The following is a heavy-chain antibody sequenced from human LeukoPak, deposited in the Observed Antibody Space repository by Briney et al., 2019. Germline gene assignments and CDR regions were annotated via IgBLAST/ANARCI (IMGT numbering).Heavy chain of an antibody. V-gene: IGHV4-39*01. CDR1: GGSISSSSFY. CDR3: ARHIDIARFDY. J-gene: IGHJ4*02. CDR2: IFYSGST. D-gene: IGHD2-15*01. Sequence: TTSETLSLTCTVSGGSISSSSFYWGWIRQSPGKGLEWIGSIFYSGSTHYNPSLKSRVTISVDASKNQFSLKLISVTAADTAVYYCARHIDIARFDYWGQGTLVTVSS.